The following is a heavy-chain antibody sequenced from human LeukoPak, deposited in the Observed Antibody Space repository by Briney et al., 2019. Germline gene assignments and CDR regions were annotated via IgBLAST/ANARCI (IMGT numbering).Heavy chain of an antibody. CDR2: VIPIFETT. J-gene: IGHJ4*02. Sequence: GASVKVSCKASGGSFSSHTISWVRQAPGQGLEWMGRVIPIFETTNHAQRFQDRVTITADKSSGTAYMELNSLTSEDTAIYYCAASGRYSSAYWGQGTLVTVSS. CDR3: AASGRYSSAY. CDR1: GGSFSSHT. D-gene: IGHD5-18*01. V-gene: IGHV1-69*06.